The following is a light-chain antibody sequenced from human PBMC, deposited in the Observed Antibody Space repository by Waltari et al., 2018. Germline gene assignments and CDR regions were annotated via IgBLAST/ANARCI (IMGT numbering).Light chain of an antibody. CDR3: QVWDGSSDHYV. CDR2: DDS. Sequence: SYVLAPPASVSVAPGKTARITCEGPNIGGKNVHWYQLRPGQAPVLVVHDDSDRPSGIPERFSGSNSGNTATLIISGVEAGDEADYFCQVWDGSSDHYVFGTGTAVTV. J-gene: IGLJ1*01. CDR1: NIGGKN. V-gene: IGLV3-21*03.